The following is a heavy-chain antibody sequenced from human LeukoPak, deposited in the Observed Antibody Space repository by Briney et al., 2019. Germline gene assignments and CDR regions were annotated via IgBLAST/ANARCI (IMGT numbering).Heavy chain of an antibody. CDR2: ISSSSSYI. CDR3: ARGGCSGGSCYGAFDI. D-gene: IGHD2-15*01. V-gene: IGHV3-21*01. Sequence: GGSLRLSCAASGFTFSSYSMNWVRQAPGKGLEWVSSISSSSSYIYYADSVKGRFTISRDNAKNSLYLQMNSLRAEGTAVYYCARGGCSGGSCYGAFDIWGQGTMVTVSS. CDR1: GFTFSSYS. J-gene: IGHJ3*02.